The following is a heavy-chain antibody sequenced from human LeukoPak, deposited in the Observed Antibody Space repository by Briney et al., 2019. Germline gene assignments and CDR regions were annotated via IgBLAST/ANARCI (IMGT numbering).Heavy chain of an antibody. Sequence: SETLSLTCTVSGGSLSSYYWSWIRQPPGKGLEWIGYIYYSGSTNYNPSLKSRVTISVDTSKNQFSLKLSSVTAADTAVYYCARRATWFDPWGQGTLVTVSS. CDR2: IYYSGST. V-gene: IGHV4-59*01. CDR1: GGSLSSYY. CDR3: ARRATWFDP. J-gene: IGHJ5*02.